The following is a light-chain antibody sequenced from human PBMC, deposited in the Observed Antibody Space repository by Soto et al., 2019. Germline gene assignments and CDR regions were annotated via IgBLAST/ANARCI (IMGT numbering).Light chain of an antibody. J-gene: IGLJ1*01. CDR2: DVS. CDR3: CSYAGSYTHYV. V-gene: IGLV2-11*01. CDR1: SSDVGGYNY. Sequence: QSALTQPRSVSGSPGQSITISCTGTSSDVGGYNYVSWYRQHPGKAPKLMIYDVSKRPSGVPDRFSGSKSGNTACLTISGLQAEDEADYYCCSYAGSYTHYVFGTGTKLTVL.